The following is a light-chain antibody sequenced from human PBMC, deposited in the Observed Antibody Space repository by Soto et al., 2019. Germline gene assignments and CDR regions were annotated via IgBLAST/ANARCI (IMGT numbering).Light chain of an antibody. Sequence: DIQMTQSPSSLSASVGDRVTIPCRSSQFISTYLSWYQQKPGKAPKLLIYATSSLQSGVPSRFSGSGSGTDFTLTISSLQPEDFATYYCQQSYSLPPTFGQGTMLEIK. V-gene: IGKV1-39*01. CDR3: QQSYSLPPT. CDR1: QFISTY. J-gene: IGKJ2*01. CDR2: ATS.